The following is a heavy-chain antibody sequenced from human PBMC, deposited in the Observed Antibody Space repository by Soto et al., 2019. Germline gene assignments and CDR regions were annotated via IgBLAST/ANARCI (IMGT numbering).Heavy chain of an antibody. CDR1: GYTFTSHA. Sequence: GASVNVSCKAAGYTFTSHAMHWVRQAPGQRLEWMGWINAGNGNTKYSQKFQGRVTITRDTSASTAYMELNSLRAEDTAVYYCVRGTVAPVADIRLFDYWGQGTLVTVSS. D-gene: IGHD6-19*01. CDR3: VRGTVAPVADIRLFDY. CDR2: INAGNGNT. V-gene: IGHV1-3*01. J-gene: IGHJ4*02.